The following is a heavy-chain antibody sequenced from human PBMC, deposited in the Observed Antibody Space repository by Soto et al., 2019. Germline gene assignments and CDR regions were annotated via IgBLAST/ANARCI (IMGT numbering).Heavy chain of an antibody. CDR1: GFTFSSYA. V-gene: IGHV3-23*01. D-gene: IGHD3-22*01. Sequence: PGGSLRLSCAASGFTFSSYAMSWVRQAPGKGLEWVSAISGSGGSTYYADSVKGRFTISRDNSKNTLYLQMNSLRAEDTAVYYCAKDAVVEYYYDSSHPNFDSCAPGAL. CDR2: ISGSGGST. CDR3: AKDAVVEYYYDSSHPNFDS. J-gene: IGHJ4*02.